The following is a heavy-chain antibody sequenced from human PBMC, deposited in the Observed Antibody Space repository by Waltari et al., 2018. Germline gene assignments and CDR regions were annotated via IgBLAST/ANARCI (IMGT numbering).Heavy chain of an antibody. CDR2: INYAGSNK. J-gene: IGHJ6*02. Sequence: QVQLVESGGGVVQPGRSLRLSCAASGFSFISYGMHWVRQAPGKGLEWVAVINYAGSNKNYADSVRGRFTISRDNSKNTLYLQMNSLRAEDTAVYYCAGTMVTHAMDVWGQGTSVTVSS. CDR1: GFSFISYG. D-gene: IGHD4-17*01. V-gene: IGHV3-30*03. CDR3: AGTMVTHAMDV.